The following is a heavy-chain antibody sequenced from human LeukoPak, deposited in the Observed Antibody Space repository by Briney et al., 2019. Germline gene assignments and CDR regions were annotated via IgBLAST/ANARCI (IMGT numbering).Heavy chain of an antibody. V-gene: IGHV3-9*03. J-gene: IGHJ4*02. Sequence: GGSLRLSCAASGFTFDDYVMHWVRHAPGKGLEWGSGISWNSGSIVYADSVKGRFTISRDNAKNSLYLQMNSLRAEDMALYHCAKDVSYYYDSSGYIDYWGQGTLVTVSS. CDR2: ISWNSGSI. CDR3: AKDVSYYYDSSGYIDY. D-gene: IGHD3-22*01. CDR1: GFTFDDYV.